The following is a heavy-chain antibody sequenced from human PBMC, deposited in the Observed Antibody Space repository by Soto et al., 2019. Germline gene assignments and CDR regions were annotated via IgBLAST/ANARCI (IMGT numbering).Heavy chain of an antibody. CDR3: ARGRRSHITIFEIVVREYNWFDP. D-gene: IGHD3-3*01. CDR1: GGSFSDYY. J-gene: IGHJ5*02. Sequence: QVQLQQWGAGLLKPSETLSLTCAVYGGSFSDYYWSWIRQAPGKGLEWIGEINHSGRTKYNPSLKSRLTISXDXSXNXXSLKLSSVTVADTAVYYGARGRRSHITIFEIVVREYNWFDPWGQGTLVTVSS. V-gene: IGHV4-34*01. CDR2: INHSGRT.